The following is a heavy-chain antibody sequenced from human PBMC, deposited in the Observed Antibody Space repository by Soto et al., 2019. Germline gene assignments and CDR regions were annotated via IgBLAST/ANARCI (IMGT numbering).Heavy chain of an antibody. CDR2: ISGSGGST. CDR3: AKRFSSWYGGVFDY. V-gene: IGHV3-23*01. CDR1: GFTFSGYA. D-gene: IGHD6-13*01. Sequence: LRLSCAASGFTFSGYAMSWVRQAPGKGLEWVSAISGSGGSTYYADSVKGRFTISRDNSKNTLYLQMNSLRAEDTAVYYCAKRFSSWYGGVFDYWGQGTLVTVSS. J-gene: IGHJ4*02.